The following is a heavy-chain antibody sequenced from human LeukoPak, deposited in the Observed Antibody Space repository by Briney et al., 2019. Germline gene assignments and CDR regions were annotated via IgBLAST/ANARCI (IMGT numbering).Heavy chain of an antibody. J-gene: IGHJ4*02. CDR3: ARHRQLVYFDY. D-gene: IGHD6-6*01. V-gene: IGHV4-39*01. CDR2: IYYSGSA. CDR1: GYTFSSYAMH. Sequence: PGGSLRLSCADSGYTFSSYAMHWVRQPPGKGLEWIGSIYYSGSAYYNPSLKSRVTISVDTSKNQFSLKLSSVTAADTAVYYCARHRQLVYFDYWGQGSLVTVSS.